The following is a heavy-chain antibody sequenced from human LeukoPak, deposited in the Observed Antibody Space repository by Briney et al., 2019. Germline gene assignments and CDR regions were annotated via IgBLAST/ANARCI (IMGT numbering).Heavy chain of an antibody. V-gene: IGHV1-18*01. D-gene: IGHD3-22*01. CDR2: ISAYNGNT. CDR1: GYTFTSYG. Sequence: ASVKVSCKASGYTFTSYGISWVRQAPGQGREWMGWISAYNGNTNYAQKLQGRVTMTTDTSTRTVYIELRRLRSDDTAVYCCATSYYYESSGYSQSGGDYWGQGTLVTVSS. CDR3: ATSYYYESSGYSQSGGDY. J-gene: IGHJ4*02.